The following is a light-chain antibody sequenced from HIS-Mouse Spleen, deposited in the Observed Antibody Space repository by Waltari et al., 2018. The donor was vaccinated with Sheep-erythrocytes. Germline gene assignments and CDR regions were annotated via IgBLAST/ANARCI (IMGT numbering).Light chain of an antibody. CDR3: SSYAGSNPVV. CDR2: EVS. J-gene: IGLJ2*01. CDR1: SSDVGGYTY. V-gene: IGLV2-8*01. Sequence: QSALTQPPSASGSPGQSVTISCTGTSSDVGGYTYVSWYQQHPGKAPKLMIYEVSKRPSGGPDRFSGSKSGNTASLTVSGLQAEDEADYYCSSYAGSNPVVFGGGTKLTVL.